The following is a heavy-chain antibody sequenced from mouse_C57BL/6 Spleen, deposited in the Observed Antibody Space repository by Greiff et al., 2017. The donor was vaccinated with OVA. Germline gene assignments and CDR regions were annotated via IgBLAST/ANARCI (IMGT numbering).Heavy chain of an antibody. V-gene: IGHV1-81*01. CDR3: ARSYSPGAMDY. CDR2: IYPRSGNT. D-gene: IGHD1-1*01. J-gene: IGHJ4*01. Sequence: VQLKESGAELARPGASVKLSCKASGYTFTSYGISWVKQRTGQGLEWIGEIYPRSGNTYYNEKFKGKATLTADKSSSTAYMELRSLTSEDSAVYFCARSYSPGAMDYWGQGTSVTVSS. CDR1: GYTFTSYG.